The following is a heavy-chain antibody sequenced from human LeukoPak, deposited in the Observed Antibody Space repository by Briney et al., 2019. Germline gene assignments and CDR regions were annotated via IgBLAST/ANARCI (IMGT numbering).Heavy chain of an antibody. D-gene: IGHD1-26*01. CDR2: ISGSGGST. Sequence: GGSLRLPCAASGFTFSSYAMSWVRQAPGKGLEWVSAISGSGGSTYYADSVKGRFTISRDNSKNTLYLQMNSLRAEDTAVYYCAKVSGSYPYYYYYYMDVWGKGTTVTVSS. V-gene: IGHV3-23*01. CDR1: GFTFSSYA. CDR3: AKVSGSYPYYYYYYMDV. J-gene: IGHJ6*03.